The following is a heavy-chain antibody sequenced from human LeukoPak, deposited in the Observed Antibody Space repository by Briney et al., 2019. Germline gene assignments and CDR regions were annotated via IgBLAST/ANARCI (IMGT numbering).Heavy chain of an antibody. D-gene: IGHD6-13*01. V-gene: IGHV1-2*02. CDR3: ARLSAGTNGMGV. CDR1: GYTFTGYY. CDR2: INPNSGGT. J-gene: IGHJ6*02. Sequence: ASVKVSCKASGYTFTGYYMHWVRQAPGQGLEWMGWINPNSGGTNYAQKFQGRVTMTRDTSISTAYMELSRLRSDDTAVYYCARLSAGTNGMGVWGQGTTVTVSS.